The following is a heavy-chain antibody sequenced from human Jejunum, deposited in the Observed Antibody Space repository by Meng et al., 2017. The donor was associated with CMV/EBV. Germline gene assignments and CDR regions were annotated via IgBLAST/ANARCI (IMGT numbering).Heavy chain of an antibody. CDR3: AREPPDRSSSKTSPVSDY. Sequence: TSYWIGWVRQMPGEGLEWMAIIYPGDSDTRYSPSFQGQVTISADKSITTAYLQWSSLRASDTAIYYCAREPPDRSSSKTSPVSDYWGQGTLVTVSS. J-gene: IGHJ4*02. CDR1: TSYW. D-gene: IGHD2-2*01. CDR2: IYPGDSDT. V-gene: IGHV5-51*01.